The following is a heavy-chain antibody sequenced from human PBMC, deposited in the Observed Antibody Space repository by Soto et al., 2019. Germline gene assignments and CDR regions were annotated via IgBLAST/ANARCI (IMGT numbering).Heavy chain of an antibody. V-gene: IGHV1-18*01. CDR1: GYTFTSYG. Sequence: ASVKVSCKASGYTFTSYGISWVRQAPGQGLEWMGWVSAYNSKSNYAQKLQGRVTMTTDTSTSTAYMELSSLRSEDTAIYYCASSYGSGYRAFDYWGQGALVTVS. CDR2: VSAYNSKS. CDR3: ASSYGSGYRAFDY. J-gene: IGHJ4*02. D-gene: IGHD3-10*01.